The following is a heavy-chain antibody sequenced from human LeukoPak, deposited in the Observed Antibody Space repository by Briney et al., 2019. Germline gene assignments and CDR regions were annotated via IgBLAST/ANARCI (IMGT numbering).Heavy chain of an antibody. CDR1: GSSITSVSHY. CDR2: IYYTGST. J-gene: IGHJ4*02. CDR3: ARRWGNIVGVTYEY. Sequence: SETLSLTCTISGSSITSVSHYWGWIRQPPGKGLEWIGDIYYTGSTYYSPSLRSRATMSVHTSENQFSLRLNSVTAVDTAVYYCARRWGNIVGVTYEYWGQGTLVTVSS. D-gene: IGHD3-16*01. V-gene: IGHV4-39*01.